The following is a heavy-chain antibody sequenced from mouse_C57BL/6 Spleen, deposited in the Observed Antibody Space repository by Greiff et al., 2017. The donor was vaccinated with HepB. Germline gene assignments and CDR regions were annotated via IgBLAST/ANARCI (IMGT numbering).Heavy chain of an antibody. V-gene: IGHV10-1*01. Sequence: EVKLQESGGGLVQPKGSLKLSCAASGFSFNTYAMNWVRQAPGKGLEWVARIRSKSNNYATYYADSVKDRFTISRDDSESMLYLQMNNLKTEDTAMYYCVRRMGNPYYYGSSYWYFDVWGTGTTVTVSS. CDR1: GFSFNTYA. CDR3: VRRMGNPYYYGSSYWYFDV. CDR2: IRSKSNNYAT. D-gene: IGHD1-1*01. J-gene: IGHJ1*03.